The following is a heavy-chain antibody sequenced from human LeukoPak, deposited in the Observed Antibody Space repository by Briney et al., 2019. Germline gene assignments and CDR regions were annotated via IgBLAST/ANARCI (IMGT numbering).Heavy chain of an antibody. CDR1: EFTFSSYS. Sequence: GGSLRLSRAASEFTFSSYSMNWVRLAAGKGLEWVSYISSSSSTIYYADSVKGRFTISRDNAKNSLYLQMNSLRAEDTAVYYCASDQAGIAVVSPLVYWGEGTLVTVSS. D-gene: IGHD6-19*01. V-gene: IGHV3-48*01. CDR3: ASDQAGIAVVSPLVY. CDR2: ISSSSSTI. J-gene: IGHJ4*02.